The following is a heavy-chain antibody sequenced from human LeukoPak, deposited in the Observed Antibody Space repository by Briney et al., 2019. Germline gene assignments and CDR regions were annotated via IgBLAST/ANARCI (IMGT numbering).Heavy chain of an antibody. CDR1: GGSFSGYY. D-gene: IGHD7-27*01. Sequence: SETLSLTCAVYGGSFSGYYWGWIRQPPGKGLEWIGEINHSGSTNYNPSLKSRVTISVDTSKNQFSLKLSSVTAADTAVYYCARLKLGADAFDIWGQGTMVTVSS. CDR2: INHSGST. J-gene: IGHJ3*02. V-gene: IGHV4-34*01. CDR3: ARLKLGADAFDI.